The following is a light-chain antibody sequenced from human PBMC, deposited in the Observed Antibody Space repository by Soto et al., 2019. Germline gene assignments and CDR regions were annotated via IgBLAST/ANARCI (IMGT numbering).Light chain of an antibody. J-gene: IGLJ1*01. CDR1: SSNIGASYE. CDR2: GNN. V-gene: IGLV1-40*01. Sequence: QSVLTQPPSVSGAPGQRVTISCTGSSSNIGASYEVHWYQQFSGRAPKLLIYGNNNRPSGVPDRFSGSKSGTSGSLAITGLQAEDEADYYCQSYDSSLSGYVFGTGTKLTV. CDR3: QSYDSSLSGYV.